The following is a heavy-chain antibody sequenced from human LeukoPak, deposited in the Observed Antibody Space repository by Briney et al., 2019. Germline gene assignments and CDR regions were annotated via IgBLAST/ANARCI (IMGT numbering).Heavy chain of an antibody. V-gene: IGHV4-59*01. CDR3: ASGSSPSPDWFDP. J-gene: IGHJ5*02. D-gene: IGHD2-2*01. CDR2: IYYSGST. Sequence: PSETLSLTCSVSGGSISSYYSSWIRQPPGKGLEWIGYIYYSGSTNYNPSLKSRVTISVDTSKNQFSLKLSSVTAADTAVYYCASGSSPSPDWFDPWGQGTLVTVSS. CDR1: GGSISSYY.